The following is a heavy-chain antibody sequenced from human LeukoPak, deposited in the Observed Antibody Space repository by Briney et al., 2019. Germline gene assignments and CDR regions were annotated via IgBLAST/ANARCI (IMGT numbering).Heavy chain of an antibody. J-gene: IGHJ4*02. Sequence: PSETLSLTCAVYGGSFSGYYWSWIRQPPGKGLEWIGEINHSGSTNYNPSLKSRVTISVDTSKNQFSLKLSSVTAADTAVYYCARGRGHYFDYWGQGTLVTVSS. CDR2: INHSGST. CDR3: ARGRGHYFDY. V-gene: IGHV4-34*01. CDR1: GGSFSGYY. D-gene: IGHD3-10*01.